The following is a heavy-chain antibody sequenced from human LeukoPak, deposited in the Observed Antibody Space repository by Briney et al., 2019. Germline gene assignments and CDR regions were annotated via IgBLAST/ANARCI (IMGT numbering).Heavy chain of an antibody. CDR2: MKQDGSEK. D-gene: IGHD2-21*02. Sequence: GGSLRLSCAASEYTFNTYWTSWVRQAPGKGLEWVANMKQDGSEKYFVDSVKGRFTISRDNAKNSLYLQMNSLRAEDTAVYYCARRGYCGGDCYPYWYFDLWGRGTLVTVSS. V-gene: IGHV3-7*03. CDR3: ARRGYCGGDCYPYWYFDL. J-gene: IGHJ2*01. CDR1: EYTFNTYW.